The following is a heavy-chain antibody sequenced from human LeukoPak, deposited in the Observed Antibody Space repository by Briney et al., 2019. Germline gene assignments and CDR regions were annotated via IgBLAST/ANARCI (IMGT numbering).Heavy chain of an antibody. Sequence: GGSLRLSCAASGFTFSSYEMIWVRQAPGKGLEWVSYISSSGSTIYYADSVKGRFTISRDNAKNSLYLQMNSLRAEDTAVYYCARGGGGSSWSYYYYGMDVWGKGTTVTVSS. CDR2: ISSSGSTI. CDR3: ARGGGGSSWSYYYYGMDV. CDR1: GFTFSSYE. V-gene: IGHV3-48*03. D-gene: IGHD6-13*01. J-gene: IGHJ6*04.